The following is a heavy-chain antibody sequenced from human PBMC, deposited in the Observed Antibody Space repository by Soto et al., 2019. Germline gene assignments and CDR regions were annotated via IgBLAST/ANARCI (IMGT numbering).Heavy chain of an antibody. D-gene: IGHD4-4*01. J-gene: IGHJ4*02. CDR3: ASYPGLQSLLLGN. V-gene: IGHV3-74*01. CDR1: GFTFSSYW. Sequence: EVQLVESGGGLVQPGGSLRLSCAASGFTFSSYWMHWVRQAPGKGLVWVSRINGDGTSTSYVDSVKGRFTISRDNAKNTLYLKMNSLRAEDTALDYCASYPGLQSLLLGNWGQGTLVTVSS. CDR2: INGDGTST.